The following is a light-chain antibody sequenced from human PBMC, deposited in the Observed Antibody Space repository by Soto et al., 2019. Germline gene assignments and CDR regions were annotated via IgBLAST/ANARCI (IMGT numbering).Light chain of an antibody. CDR1: QSISSW. CDR2: KAS. Sequence: DIPMTQSPSTLSASVGDRVTITCRASQSISSWLAWYQQKPGKAPKLLIYKASSLESGVPSRFSGSGSGTEFTLNISRLQPDDFATYYCQQYNSPWPFGQGTKVDIX. CDR3: QQYNSPWP. J-gene: IGKJ1*01. V-gene: IGKV1-5*03.